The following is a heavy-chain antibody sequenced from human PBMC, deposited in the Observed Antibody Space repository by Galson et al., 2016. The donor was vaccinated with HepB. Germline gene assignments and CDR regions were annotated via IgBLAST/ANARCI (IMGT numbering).Heavy chain of an antibody. CDR2: IYYSGST. CDR1: GGSISSYY. D-gene: IGHD3-10*01. V-gene: IGHV4-59*01. J-gene: IGHJ4*02. Sequence: ETLSLTCTVSGGSISSYYWSWIRQPPGKGLEWIGYIYYSGSTNYNPSPKSRVTISVDTSKNQFSLKLSSVTAADTAVYYCARGSLWFGELFAVWGQGTLVTVSS. CDR3: ARGSLWFGELFAV.